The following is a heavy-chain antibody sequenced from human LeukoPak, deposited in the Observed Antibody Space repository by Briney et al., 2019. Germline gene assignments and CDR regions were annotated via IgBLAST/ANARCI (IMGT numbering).Heavy chain of an antibody. CDR2: ISSSGTTI. CDR3: ARGGSYYSDSSGD. Sequence: GGSLRLSCAASGLTLSSYYMNWVRQAPGKGLERVSYISSSGTTIYYADSVKGRFTISRDNAKNSLYLQMSSLRAEDTAVYYCARGGSYYSDSSGDWGQGTLVTVSS. V-gene: IGHV3-48*03. CDR1: GLTLSSYY. J-gene: IGHJ4*02. D-gene: IGHD3-22*01.